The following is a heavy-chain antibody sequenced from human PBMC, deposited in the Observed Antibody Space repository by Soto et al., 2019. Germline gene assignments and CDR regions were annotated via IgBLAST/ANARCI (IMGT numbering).Heavy chain of an antibody. CDR2: IYYTGST. V-gene: IGHV4-39*01. D-gene: IGHD5-12*01. J-gene: IGHJ4*02. CDR3: ARLWGGYNQP. CDR1: GGSINNNNYY. Sequence: QLQLQESGPGLVKPSETLSLTCTVSGGSINNNNYYWGWIRQPPGEGLEWIGSIYYTGSTYYNPSLKSRVTISVDTSKNQFSLKLSSVTAADTAVYYCARLWGGYNQPWGQGTLVTVSS.